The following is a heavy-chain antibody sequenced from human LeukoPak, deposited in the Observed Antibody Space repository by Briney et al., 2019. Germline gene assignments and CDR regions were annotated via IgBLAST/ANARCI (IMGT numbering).Heavy chain of an antibody. J-gene: IGHJ5*02. Sequence: SETLPLTCTVSGGSISSYYWSWIRQPPGKGLEWIGYIYYSGSTNYNPSLKSRVTISVDTSKNQFSLKLSSVTAADTAVYYCARVPFGRYYDSSGYSGAFDPWGQGTLVTVSS. CDR2: IYYSGST. CDR1: GGSISSYY. D-gene: IGHD3-22*01. V-gene: IGHV4-59*01. CDR3: ARVPFGRYYDSSGYSGAFDP.